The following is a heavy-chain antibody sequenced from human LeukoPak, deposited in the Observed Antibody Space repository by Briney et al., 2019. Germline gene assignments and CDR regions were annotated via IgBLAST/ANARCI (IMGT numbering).Heavy chain of an antibody. CDR3: ARDRGYSGYALDY. CDR2: IWYDGSNK. D-gene: IGHD5-12*01. V-gene: IGHV3-33*01. Sequence: QPGGSLRLSCAASGFTFSSYGMHWVRQAPGKGLEWVAVIWYDGSNKYYADSVKGRFTISRDNSKNTLYLQMNSLRAEDTAVYYCARDRGYSGYALDYWGQGTLVTVSS. J-gene: IGHJ4*02. CDR1: GFTFSSYG.